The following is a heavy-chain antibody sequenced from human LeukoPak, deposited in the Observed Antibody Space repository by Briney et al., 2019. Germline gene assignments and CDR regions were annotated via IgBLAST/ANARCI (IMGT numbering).Heavy chain of an antibody. D-gene: IGHD2/OR15-2a*01. CDR1: GFTFSSYR. CDR3: ARDVEYYYFDY. V-gene: IGHV3-21*03. Sequence: GGSLRLSCAASGFTFSSYRMNWVRQAPGKGLEWVSSISSSSSYIYYADSVKGRFTLSRDNARNSLHLQMNSLRAEDTAVYYCARDVEYYYFDYWGQGTLVTVSS. CDR2: ISSSSSYI. J-gene: IGHJ4*02.